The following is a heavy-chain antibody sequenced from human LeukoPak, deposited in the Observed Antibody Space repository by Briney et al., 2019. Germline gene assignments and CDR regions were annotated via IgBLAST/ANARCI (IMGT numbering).Heavy chain of an antibody. V-gene: IGHV3-30-3*01. J-gene: IGHJ3*02. Sequence: GGSLRLSCAASGFTFSSYAMHWVRQAPGKGLEWVAVISYDGSNKYYADSVKGRFTISRDNSKNTLYLQMNSLRAADTAVYYCARTTVVTPRAFDIWGQGTMVTVSS. D-gene: IGHD4-23*01. CDR2: ISYDGSNK. CDR3: ARTTVVTPRAFDI. CDR1: GFTFSSYA.